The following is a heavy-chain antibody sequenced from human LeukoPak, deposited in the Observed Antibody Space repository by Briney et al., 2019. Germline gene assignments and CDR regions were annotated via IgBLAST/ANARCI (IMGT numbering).Heavy chain of an antibody. J-gene: IGHJ1*01. D-gene: IGHD1-14*01. CDR1: GYTFPSYL. CDR2: INPTGGST. CDR3: ARDSSEFRSLLFH. V-gene: IGHV1-46*01. Sequence: ASVKVSCKASGYTFPSYLMHWVRQAPGQGLEWMGIINPTGGSTTYAQKFQGRVTTTRDTSTSTVYMELSSLRSEDTAVYYCARDSSEFRSLLFHWGQGTLVTVSS.